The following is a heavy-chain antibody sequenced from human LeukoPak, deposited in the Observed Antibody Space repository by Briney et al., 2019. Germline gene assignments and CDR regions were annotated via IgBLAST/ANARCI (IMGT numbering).Heavy chain of an antibody. Sequence: SETLSLTCTVSGYSISSGYYWGWIRQPPGKGLEWIGSIYHSGSTYYNPSLKSRVTISVDTSKNQFSLKLSSVTAADTAVYYCARDYYDSSGYHPFDYWGQGTLVTVSS. CDR2: IYHSGST. D-gene: IGHD3-22*01. CDR1: GYSISSGYY. J-gene: IGHJ4*02. V-gene: IGHV4-38-2*02. CDR3: ARDYYDSSGYHPFDY.